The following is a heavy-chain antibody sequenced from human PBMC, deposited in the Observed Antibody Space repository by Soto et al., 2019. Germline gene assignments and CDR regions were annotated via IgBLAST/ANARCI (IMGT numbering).Heavy chain of an antibody. J-gene: IGHJ5*02. CDR1: GFTFSSYE. CDR3: ARTVRGVIRTNVWFDP. Sequence: EVQLVESGGGLVQPGGSLRLSCAASGFTFSSYEMNWVRQAPGKGLEWVSYISSSGSTIYYADSVKGRFTISRDNAKNSLYLQMNSLRVEDTAVYYCARTVRGVIRTNVWFDPWGQGTLVTVSS. D-gene: IGHD3-10*01. CDR2: ISSSGSTI. V-gene: IGHV3-48*03.